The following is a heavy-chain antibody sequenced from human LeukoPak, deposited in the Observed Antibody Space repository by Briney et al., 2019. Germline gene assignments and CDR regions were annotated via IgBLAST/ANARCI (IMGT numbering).Heavy chain of an antibody. V-gene: IGHV3-74*01. CDR1: GFTFSSYW. Sequence: GGSLRLSCAASGFTFSSYWMHWVRHAPGKGLVWVSRINSDGSSTSYADSVKGRFIISRDNAKKTLYLQMNSLRAEDTAVYYCARVGQYNFWAPAFDYWGQGTLVTVSS. J-gene: IGHJ4*02. D-gene: IGHD1-20*01. CDR2: INSDGSST. CDR3: ARVGQYNFWAPAFDY.